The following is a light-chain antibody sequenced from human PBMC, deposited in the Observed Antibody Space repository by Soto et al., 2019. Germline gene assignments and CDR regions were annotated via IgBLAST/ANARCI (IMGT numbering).Light chain of an antibody. CDR2: GAS. J-gene: IGKJ2*01. Sequence: EIVLTQSTGTLSLSPGERATLSCRASQSVSSSYLAWYQQKPGQAPRLLIYGASSRATGIPDRFSGSGSGTDFTLTISSQEPEDFANFYCQQSYSVPHTFGQGTKLEIK. CDR1: QSVSSSY. V-gene: IGKV3-20*01. CDR3: QQSYSVPHT.